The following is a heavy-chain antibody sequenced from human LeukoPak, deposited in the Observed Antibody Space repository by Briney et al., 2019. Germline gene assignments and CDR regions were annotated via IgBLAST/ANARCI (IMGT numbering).Heavy chain of an antibody. CDR2: ISAYNGNT. CDR3: ARVRVRPDYYYYGMDV. CDR1: GYTFTSYG. V-gene: IGHV1-18*01. Sequence: ASVTVSCKASGYTFTSYGISWVRLAPGHGLEWMGWISAYNGNTNYAQKLQGRVTMTTDTSTSTAYMELRTLRSDDTAVYYCARVRVRPDYYYYGMDVWGQGTTVTVSS. J-gene: IGHJ6*02. D-gene: IGHD3-10*01.